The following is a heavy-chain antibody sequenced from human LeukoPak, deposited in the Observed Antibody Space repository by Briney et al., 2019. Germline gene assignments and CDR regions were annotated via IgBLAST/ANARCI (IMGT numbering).Heavy chain of an antibody. J-gene: IGHJ6*02. CDR1: GFTFSSYS. CDR3: AKGPDCSGGSCYLYYYYYGMDV. V-gene: IGHV3-21*04. CDR2: ISSSSSYI. Sequence: GGPLRLSCAASGFTFSSYSMNWVRQAPGKGLEWVSSISSSSSYIYYADSVKGWFTISRDNSKNTLYLQMNSLRAEDTAVYYCAKGPDCSGGSCYLYYYYYGMDVWGQGTTVTVSS. D-gene: IGHD2-15*01.